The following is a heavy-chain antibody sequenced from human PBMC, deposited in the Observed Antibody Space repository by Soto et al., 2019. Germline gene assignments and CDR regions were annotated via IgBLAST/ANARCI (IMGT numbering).Heavy chain of an antibody. J-gene: IGHJ3*01. D-gene: IGHD1-1*01. V-gene: IGHV4-34*01. Sequence: QVQLQQWGAGLLKPSETLSLTCAVYGGFVTSGSYYWSWIRQPPGKGLEWIGEMSHSGGTHFNPAHKSRVTISVDTTKNQFPLNMSSVIAADTALYYCARVERGTATTVVDAFDLWGQGTMVTVSS. CDR1: GGFVTSGSYY. CDR2: MSHSGGT. CDR3: ARVERGTATTVVDAFDL.